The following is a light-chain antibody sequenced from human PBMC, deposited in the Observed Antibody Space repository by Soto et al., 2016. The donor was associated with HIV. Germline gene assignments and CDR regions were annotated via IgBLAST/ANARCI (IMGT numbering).Light chain of an antibody. Sequence: DIQMTQSPSSVSASVGDRVTITCRASQVINRWLAWYQQKPGKAPKRLIYATSNLQSGVPSRFSGSGSGTDFTLTISSLQPEDFATYYCQQYNSYPLTFGGGTKVEIK. CDR2: ATS. J-gene: IGKJ4*01. CDR3: QQYNSYPLT. CDR1: QVINRW. V-gene: IGKV1D-16*01.